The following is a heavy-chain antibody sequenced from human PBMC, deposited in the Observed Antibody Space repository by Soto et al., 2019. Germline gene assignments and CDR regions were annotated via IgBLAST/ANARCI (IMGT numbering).Heavy chain of an antibody. CDR1: GFTVSSNY. Sequence: GGSLRLSCAASGFTVSSNYMSWVRQAPGKGLEWVSVIYSGGSTYYADSVKGRFTISRDNSKNTLYLQMNSLRAEDTAVYYCAVESRDGYNQFDYWGQGTLVTAPQ. D-gene: IGHD5-12*01. CDR2: IYSGGST. V-gene: IGHV3-53*01. J-gene: IGHJ4*02. CDR3: AVESRDGYNQFDY.